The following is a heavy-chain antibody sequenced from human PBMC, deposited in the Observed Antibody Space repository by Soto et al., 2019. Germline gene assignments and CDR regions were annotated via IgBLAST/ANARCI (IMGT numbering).Heavy chain of an antibody. D-gene: IGHD2-15*01. J-gene: IGHJ4*02. CDR1: GYSFTSYW. CDR3: AALGRVVVAATYVDY. V-gene: IGHV5-10-1*01. Sequence: GESLKISCKGSGYSFTSYWISWVRQMPGKGLEWMGRIDPSDSYTNYSPSFQGHVTISADKSISTAYLQWSSLKASDTAMYYCAALGRVVVAATYVDYWGQGTLVIVSS. CDR2: IDPSDSYT.